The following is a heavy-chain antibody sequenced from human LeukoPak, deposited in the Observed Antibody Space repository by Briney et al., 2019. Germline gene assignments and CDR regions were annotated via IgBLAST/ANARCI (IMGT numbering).Heavy chain of an antibody. V-gene: IGHV3-21*01. D-gene: IGHD3-10*01. CDR2: ISSISSYI. CDR3: ARELGSGSHLDYFYGMDV. J-gene: IGHJ6*02. CDR1: GFTFSTYA. Sequence: GGSLRLSCAASGFTFSTYAMTWVRQAPGKGLDWVSSISSISSYIYYADSVKGRFTVSRDSAKNSLYLRMNSLRAEDTAVYYCARELGSGSHLDYFYGMDVWGQGTTVTVTS.